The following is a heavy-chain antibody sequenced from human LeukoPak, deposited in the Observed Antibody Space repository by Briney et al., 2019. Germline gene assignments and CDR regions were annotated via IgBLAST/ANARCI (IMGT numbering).Heavy chain of an antibody. Sequence: SETLSLTCTVSGGSISSYYWSWIRQPAGKGLEWIGRIYTSGSTNYNPSLKSRVTMSVDTSKNQFSLKLSSVTAADTAAYYCAKQQLVLGWFDPWGQGTLVTVSS. CDR2: IYTSGST. D-gene: IGHD6-13*01. V-gene: IGHV4-4*07. J-gene: IGHJ5*02. CDR3: AKQQLVLGWFDP. CDR1: GGSISSYY.